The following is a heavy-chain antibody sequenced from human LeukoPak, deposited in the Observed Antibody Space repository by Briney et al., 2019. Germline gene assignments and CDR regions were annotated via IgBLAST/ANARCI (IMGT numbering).Heavy chain of an antibody. Sequence: GGSLRLSCAAPGFTFSSYGMHWVRQAPGKGLEWVAVIWYDGSNKYYADSVKGRFTISRDNSKNTLYLQMNSLRAEDTAVYYCARDSPGGSLGAFDIWGQGTMVTVSS. CDR1: GFTFSSYG. J-gene: IGHJ3*02. CDR3: ARDSPGGSLGAFDI. V-gene: IGHV3-33*01. D-gene: IGHD1-26*01. CDR2: IWYDGSNK.